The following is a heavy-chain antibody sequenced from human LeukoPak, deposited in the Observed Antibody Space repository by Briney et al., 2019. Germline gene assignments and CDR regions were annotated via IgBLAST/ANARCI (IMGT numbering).Heavy chain of an antibody. V-gene: IGHV1-2*02. J-gene: IGHJ4*02. CDR3: AREKGGNSGFDY. D-gene: IGHD4-23*01. Sequence: GASVKVSCKASGYTFGGYYMHWVRQAPGQGLEWMGWINSNSGDPNYAQKFQGRVTLTRDTSISTAYMELSRLRSDDTAVYYCAREKGGNSGFDYWGRGTLVTVSS. CDR2: INSNSGDP. CDR1: GYTFGGYY.